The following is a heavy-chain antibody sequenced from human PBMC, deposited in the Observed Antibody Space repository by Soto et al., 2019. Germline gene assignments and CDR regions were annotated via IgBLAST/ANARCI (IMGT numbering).Heavy chain of an antibody. V-gene: IGHV5-51*01. Sequence: GESLKISCKGSGYSFTSYWIGWVRQMPGKGLEWMGIIYPGDSDTRYSPSFQGQVTISADKSISTAYLQWSSLKASDTAMYYCPSQADGDVSSGAYYMDVWGKGTTVTVSS. CDR1: GYSFTSYW. CDR3: PSQADGDVSSGAYYMDV. J-gene: IGHJ6*03. CDR2: IYPGDSDT. D-gene: IGHD3-3*01.